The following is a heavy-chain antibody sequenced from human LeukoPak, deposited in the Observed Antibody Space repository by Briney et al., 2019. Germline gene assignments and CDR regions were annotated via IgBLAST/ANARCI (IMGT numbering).Heavy chain of an antibody. CDR2: IKQDGSEK. V-gene: IGHV3-7*03. D-gene: IGHD2-2*01. CDR1: GFTFSSYW. J-gene: IGHJ5*02. CDR3: AREVRLGYQLLAPSWFDP. Sequence: PGGSLRLSCAASGFTFSSYWMSWVRQAPGKGLEWVANIKQDGSEKYYVDSVKGRFTISRDNAKNSLYLQMNSLRAEDTAVYYCAREVRLGYQLLAPSWFDPWGQGTLVTVSS.